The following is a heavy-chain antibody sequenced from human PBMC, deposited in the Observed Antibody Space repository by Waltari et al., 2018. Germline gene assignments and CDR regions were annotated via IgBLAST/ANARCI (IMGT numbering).Heavy chain of an antibody. CDR1: GGTFSSYA. CDR3: ARDRRSGLWFDP. J-gene: IGHJ5*02. D-gene: IGHD3-16*02. Sequence: QVQLVQSGAEVKKPGSAVKVSCKASGGTFSSYAISWVRQAPGQGLEWMGGIIPIFGTANYAQKFQGRVTITADESTSTAYMGLSSLRSEDTAVYYCARDRRSGLWFDPWGQGTLVTVSS. CDR2: IIPIFGTA. V-gene: IGHV1-69*01.